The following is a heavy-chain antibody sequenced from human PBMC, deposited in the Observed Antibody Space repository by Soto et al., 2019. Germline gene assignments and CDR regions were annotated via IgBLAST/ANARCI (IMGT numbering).Heavy chain of an antibody. D-gene: IGHD6-13*01. V-gene: IGHV5-51*01. CDR2: IYAGDSDT. Sequence: GESLKISCKGSGYSFNTYWIGWVRQMPGKGLEWMGIIYAGDSDTRYSPSFQGQVTISVDKSITTAYLQWSSLKASDTAMYYCARGEAAAATYGMDVWGQGTTVTVSS. CDR1: GYSFNTYW. CDR3: ARGEAAAATYGMDV. J-gene: IGHJ6*02.